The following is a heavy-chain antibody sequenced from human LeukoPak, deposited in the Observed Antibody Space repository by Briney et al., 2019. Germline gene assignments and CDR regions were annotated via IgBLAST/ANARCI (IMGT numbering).Heavy chain of an antibody. D-gene: IGHD5-24*01. V-gene: IGHV5-10-1*01. J-gene: IGHJ4*02. Sequence: PGESLRISCKGSGYGFTSYWISWVRQMPGKGLEWMGRIDPSDSYTNYSPSFQGHVTISADKSISTAYLQWSSLKASDTAMYYCASSPQVMATITPYFDYWGQGTLVTVSS. CDR2: IDPSDSYT. CDR1: GYGFTSYW. CDR3: ASSPQVMATITPYFDY.